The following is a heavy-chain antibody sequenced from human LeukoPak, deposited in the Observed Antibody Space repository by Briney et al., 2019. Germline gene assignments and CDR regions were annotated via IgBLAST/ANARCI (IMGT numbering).Heavy chain of an antibody. CDR3: ARKGDIVATIGGDDAFDI. CDR1: GGTFSSYA. D-gene: IGHD5-12*01. Sequence: GASVKVSCKGSGGTFSSYAISGVRQAPGQGLEWMGWISAYNGNTNYAQKLQGRVTMTTDTSTSTAYMELRSLRSDDTAVYYCARKGDIVATIGGDDAFDIWGQGTMVTVSS. CDR2: ISAYNGNT. V-gene: IGHV1-18*01. J-gene: IGHJ3*02.